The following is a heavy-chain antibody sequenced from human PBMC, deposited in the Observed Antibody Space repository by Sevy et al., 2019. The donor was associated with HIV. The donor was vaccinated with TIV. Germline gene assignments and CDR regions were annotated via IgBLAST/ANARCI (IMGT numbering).Heavy chain of an antibody. V-gene: IGHV3-30*04. D-gene: IGHD2-15*01. CDR2: ISYDGSNK. Sequence: GGSLRLSCAASGFTFSSYAMHWVHQAPGKGLEWVAVISYDGSNKYYAHSVKGRFTISRDNSKNTLYLEMNSLRTEDTAVYYCARDQGAVVIVAATLFEYWGQGTLVTVSS. J-gene: IGHJ4*02. CDR3: ARDQGAVVIVAATLFEY. CDR1: GFTFSSYA.